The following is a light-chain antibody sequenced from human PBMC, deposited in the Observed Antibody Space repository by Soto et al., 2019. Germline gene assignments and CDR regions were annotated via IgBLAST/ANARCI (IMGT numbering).Light chain of an antibody. CDR1: SSNVGGYNY. CDR2: DVS. V-gene: IGLV2-14*03. Sequence: QSALTQPASVSGSPGQSITISRTGTSSNVGGYNYVSWYQQHPGKAPKLMIFDVSNRPSGISYRFSGPKSGNTASLTISGLQAEDEADYYCSSYASNIPVVFGGGTKLTVL. J-gene: IGLJ3*02. CDR3: SSYASNIPVV.